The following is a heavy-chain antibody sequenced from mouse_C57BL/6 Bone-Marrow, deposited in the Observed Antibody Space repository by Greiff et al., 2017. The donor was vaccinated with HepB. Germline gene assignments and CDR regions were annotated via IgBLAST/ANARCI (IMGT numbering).Heavy chain of an antibody. Sequence: EVQLVESGGGLVKPGGSLKLSCAASGFTFSSYVMSWVRQTPEKRLEWVATISDGGSYTYYPDNVKGRFTISRDNAKNNLYLQMSHLKSEDTAMYYCARDRIYDGFPYFDYWGQGTTLTVSS. CDR3: ARDRIYDGFPYFDY. D-gene: IGHD2-3*01. CDR2: ISDGGSYT. V-gene: IGHV5-4*01. J-gene: IGHJ2*01. CDR1: GFTFSSYV.